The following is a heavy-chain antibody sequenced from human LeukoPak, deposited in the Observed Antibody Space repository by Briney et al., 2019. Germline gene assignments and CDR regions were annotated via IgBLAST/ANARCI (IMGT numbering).Heavy chain of an antibody. J-gene: IGHJ4*02. D-gene: IGHD3-22*01. CDR2: ISGSGANT. CDR1: GFTFSNYA. CDR3: AKDFHYDSGGHTLNDY. Sequence: GGSLRLSCAASGFTFSNYAMSWFRQAPGKGLEWVSAISGSGANTYYADFVKGRFTISRDNSKNTLYLQMNSLRAEDTAVYYCAKDFHYDSGGHTLNDYWGQGTLVTVSS. V-gene: IGHV3-23*01.